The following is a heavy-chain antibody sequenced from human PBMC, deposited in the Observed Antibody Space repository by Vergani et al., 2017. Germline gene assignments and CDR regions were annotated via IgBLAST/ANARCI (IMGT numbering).Heavy chain of an antibody. CDR3: ARGDYGILTGYRY. CDR1: GYTFSNYY. Sequence: QVQVVQSGAEVKKSGASGKVSCKTSGYTFSNYYMHWVRQAPGQGLEWMGIINPSGGHTNYAQKFQGRVTMTRDTSTSTVYIELSSLRSEDTAIYYCARGDYGILTGYRYWGQGTLVTVSA. CDR2: INPSGGHT. D-gene: IGHD3-9*01. J-gene: IGHJ4*02. V-gene: IGHV1-46*03.